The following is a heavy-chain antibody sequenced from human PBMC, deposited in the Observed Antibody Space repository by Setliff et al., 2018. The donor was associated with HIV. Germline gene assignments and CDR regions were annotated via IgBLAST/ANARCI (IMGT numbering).Heavy chain of an antibody. CDR3: ARNFGLSPSGKYYYYHGMDI. CDR1: GYTFSNFG. V-gene: IGHV1-2*02. D-gene: IGHD3-10*01. Sequence: ASVKVSCKSSGYTFSNFGVSWVRQAPGQGLEWLGWVNPNSGDAIYAQNFQGRVTMTRDTSINAAYMELRGLRSDDTAVYYCARNFGLSPSGKYYYYHGMDIWGQGTTVTVSS. CDR2: VNPNSGDA. J-gene: IGHJ6*02.